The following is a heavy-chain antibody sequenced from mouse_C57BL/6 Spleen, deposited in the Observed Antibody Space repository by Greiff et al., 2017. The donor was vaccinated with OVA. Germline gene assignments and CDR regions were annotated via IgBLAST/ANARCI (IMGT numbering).Heavy chain of an antibody. CDR1: GFTFSDYG. CDR3: ARGGRSAWFAY. Sequence: EVMLVESGGGLVKPGGSLKLSCAASGFTFSDYGMHWVRQAPEKGLEWVAYISSGSSTIYYADTVKGRFTISRDNAKNTLFLQMTSLRSEDTAMYYCARGGRSAWFAYWGQGTLVTVSA. CDR2: ISSGSSTI. V-gene: IGHV5-17*01. J-gene: IGHJ3*01.